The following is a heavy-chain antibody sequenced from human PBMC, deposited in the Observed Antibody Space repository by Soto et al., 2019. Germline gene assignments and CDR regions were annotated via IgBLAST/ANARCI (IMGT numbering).Heavy chain of an antibody. D-gene: IGHD2-2*01. Sequence: SVKVSCKASGGTFSSYAISWVRQAPGQGLEWMGGIIPIFGTANYAQKFQGRVTITADKSTSTAYMELSSLRSEDTAVYYCARERCSSTSCYPGWFDPWGQGTLVTVAS. V-gene: IGHV1-69*06. CDR1: GGTFSSYA. CDR3: ARERCSSTSCYPGWFDP. CDR2: IIPIFGTA. J-gene: IGHJ5*02.